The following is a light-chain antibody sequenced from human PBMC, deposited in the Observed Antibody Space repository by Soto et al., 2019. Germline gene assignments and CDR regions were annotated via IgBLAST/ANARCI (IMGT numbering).Light chain of an antibody. Sequence: DIQLTQSPSFLSASVGDRVTITCWASQGIINYLGWYQQKPGQAPKLLIYAASTLQSGVPSRFSGSGSGTELTLTISSLQPEDFATYYCEQLNTYPLTFGGGTKVDIK. CDR1: QGIINY. V-gene: IGKV1-9*01. J-gene: IGKJ4*01. CDR2: AAS. CDR3: EQLNTYPLT.